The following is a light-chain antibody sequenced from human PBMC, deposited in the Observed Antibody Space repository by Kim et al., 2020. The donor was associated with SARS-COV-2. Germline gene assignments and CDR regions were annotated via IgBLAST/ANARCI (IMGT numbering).Light chain of an antibody. V-gene: IGLV3-19*01. CDR1: SLRSYY. J-gene: IGLJ3*02. CDR2: GRN. CDR3: QSRDSGGRVM. Sequence: SELTQDPVVSVALGQTVRITCQGDSLRSYYATWYQQKPRQAPVLVIYGRNNRSSGIPDRFSGSASGNTASLTISGTQAEDEADFYCQSRDSGGRVMFGGGTKLTVL.